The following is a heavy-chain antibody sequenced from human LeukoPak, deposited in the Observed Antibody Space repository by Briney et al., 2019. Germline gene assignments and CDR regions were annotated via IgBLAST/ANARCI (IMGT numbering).Heavy chain of an antibody. CDR1: GGSFSGYY. Sequence: SETLSLTCAVYGGSFSGYYWSWIRQPPGKGLEWIGSIYHSERTHYNPSLKSRVTISVDTSKNQFSLKLSSVTAADTAVYYCARVLPITPYFDYWGQGTLVTVSS. CDR3: ARVLPITPYFDY. CDR2: IYHSERT. J-gene: IGHJ4*02. D-gene: IGHD1-20*01. V-gene: IGHV4-34*01.